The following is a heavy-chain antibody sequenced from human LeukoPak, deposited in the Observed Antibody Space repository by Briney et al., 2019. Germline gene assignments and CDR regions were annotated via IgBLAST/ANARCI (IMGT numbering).Heavy chain of an antibody. Sequence: SETLSLTCTVSGGSISSSSYYWGWIRQPPGKGLEWIGSIYYSGSTYYNPSLKSRVTISVDTSKNQFSLKLSSVTAADTAVYYCARVVSAARGDWFDPWGQGTLVTVSS. V-gene: IGHV4-39*07. CDR3: ARVVSAARGDWFDP. CDR1: GGSISSSSYY. CDR2: IYYSGST. J-gene: IGHJ5*02. D-gene: IGHD2-2*01.